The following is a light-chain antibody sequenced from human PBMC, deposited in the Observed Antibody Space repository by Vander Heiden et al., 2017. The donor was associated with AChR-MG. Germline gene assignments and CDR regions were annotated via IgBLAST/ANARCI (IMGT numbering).Light chain of an antibody. CDR1: QSISSW. CDR2: KAS. J-gene: IGKJ2*01. Sequence: DIQMTQSPSTLSASVGDRVTITCRASQSISSWLAWYQQNPGKAPKLLIYKASNLESGVPSRFSGSRSGTEFTLTISSLQPDDFATYYCQQYDTSPFTFGQGTKLQIK. V-gene: IGKV1-5*03. CDR3: QQYDTSPFT.